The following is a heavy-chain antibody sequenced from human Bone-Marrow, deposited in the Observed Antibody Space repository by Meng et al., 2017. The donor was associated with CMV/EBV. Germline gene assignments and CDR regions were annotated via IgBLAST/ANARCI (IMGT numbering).Heavy chain of an antibody. D-gene: IGHD3-10*01. CDR1: GFTFSSYG. V-gene: IGHV3-33*06. CDR2: IWYDGSNK. Sequence: GGFLRLSCAASGFTFSSYGMHWVRQAPGKGLEWVAVIWYDGSNKYYADSVKGRFTISRDNSKNTLYLQMNSLRAEDTAVYYCAKDYGSGSWYLDYWGQGTLVTVSS. CDR3: AKDYGSGSWYLDY. J-gene: IGHJ4*02.